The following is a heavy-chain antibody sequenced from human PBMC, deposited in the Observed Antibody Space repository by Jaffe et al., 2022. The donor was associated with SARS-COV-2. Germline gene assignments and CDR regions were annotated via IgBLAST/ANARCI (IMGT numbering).Heavy chain of an antibody. J-gene: IGHJ5*02. Sequence: EVQLVESGGGLVQPGGSLRLSCAASGFTFSSYWMHWVRQAPGKGLVWVSRINSDGSSTSYADSVKGRFTISRDNAKNTLYLQMNSLRAEDTAVYYCVASRHSWGWFDPWGQGTLVTVSS. D-gene: IGHD3-16*01. CDR3: VASRHSWGWFDP. CDR1: GFTFSSYW. CDR2: INSDGSST. V-gene: IGHV3-74*01.